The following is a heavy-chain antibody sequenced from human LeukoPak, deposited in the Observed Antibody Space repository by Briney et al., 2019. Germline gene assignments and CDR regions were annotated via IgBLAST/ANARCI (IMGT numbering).Heavy chain of an antibody. CDR1: GYTFTSYD. J-gene: IGHJ6*02. D-gene: IGHD2-2*01. CDR3: ARDVVPAAMTNYYYYGMDV. CDR2: MNPNSGNT. V-gene: IGHV1-8*01. Sequence: APVKVSCKASGYTFTSYDINWVRQATGQGLEWMGWMNPNSGNTGYAQKFQGRVTMTRNTSISTAYMELSSLRSEDTAVYYCARDVVPAAMTNYYYYGMDVWGQGTTVTVSS.